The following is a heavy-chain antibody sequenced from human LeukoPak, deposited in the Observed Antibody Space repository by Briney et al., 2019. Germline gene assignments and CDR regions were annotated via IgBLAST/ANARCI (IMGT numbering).Heavy chain of an antibody. J-gene: IGHJ6*03. CDR1: GASIGSYY. CDR3: AREGLTTIGVIDV. V-gene: IGHV4-59*01. CDR2: IYYSGDT. D-gene: IGHD1-1*01. Sequence: SETLSLTCSVSGASIGSYYWIWIRQPPGKGPEWLGTIYYSGDTKYNSSLKSRVSILADTSNNQFSLGLSSVTAADTAVYYCAREGLTTIGVIDVWGKGTTVTVSS.